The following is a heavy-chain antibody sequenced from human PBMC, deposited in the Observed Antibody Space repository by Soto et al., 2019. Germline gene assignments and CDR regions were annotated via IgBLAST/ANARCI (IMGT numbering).Heavy chain of an antibody. CDR3: ARGDLEMSTIFEY. CDR1: GGSLSSYY. Sequence: SETLSLTCTVSGGSLSSYYWSWIRQPPGKGLEWIGYIYYSGSTNYNPSLKSRVTISVDTSKNQFSLKLSSVTAADTAVYYCARGDLEMSTIFEYWGQGTLVTVS. J-gene: IGHJ4*02. V-gene: IGHV4-59*01. CDR2: IYYSGST. D-gene: IGHD1-1*01.